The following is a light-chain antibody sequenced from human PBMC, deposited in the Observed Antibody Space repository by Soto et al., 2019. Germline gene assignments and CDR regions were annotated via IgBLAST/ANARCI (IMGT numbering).Light chain of an antibody. Sequence: QAVVTQAPSLTVSPGGTVTLTCGSSTGAVTSGHYPYWIQQKPGQAPRTLIYDTTKKHSWTPARFSGSLLGGKAALTRSGAQPEDEADYYCLLSYSGGLVVFGGGTKLTVL. J-gene: IGLJ2*01. V-gene: IGLV7-46*01. CDR3: LLSYSGGLVV. CDR2: DTT. CDR1: TGAVTSGHY.